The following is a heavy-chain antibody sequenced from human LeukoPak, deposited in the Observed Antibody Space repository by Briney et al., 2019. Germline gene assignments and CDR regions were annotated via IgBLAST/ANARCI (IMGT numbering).Heavy chain of an antibody. CDR1: GGSISSSSYY. V-gene: IGHV4-39*01. CDR2: IYYSGST. J-gene: IGHJ5*02. D-gene: IGHD6-13*01. CDR3: ARMTGLYSSSWYNWFDP. Sequence: SKTLSLNCTVSGGSISSSSYYWGWIRQPPGKGLEWIGSIYYSGSTYYNPSLKSRVTISVDTSKNQFSLKLSSVTAADTAVYYCARMTGLYSSSWYNWFDPWGQGTLVTVSS.